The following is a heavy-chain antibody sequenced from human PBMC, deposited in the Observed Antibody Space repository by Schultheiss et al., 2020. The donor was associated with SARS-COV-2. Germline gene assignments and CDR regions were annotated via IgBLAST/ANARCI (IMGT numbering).Heavy chain of an antibody. Sequence: SETLSLTCTVSGGSISSSSYYWGWIRQPPGKGLEWIGCIYYSGSTYYNPSLKRRVTISVDTYKNQCSLKLSSVTAADTAVYYCASHGEQCLDYFYYWGQGALVTVSS. D-gene: IGHD6-19*01. CDR3: ASHGEQCLDYFYY. J-gene: IGHJ4*02. CDR1: GGSISSSSYY. CDR2: IYYSGST. V-gene: IGHV4-39*01.